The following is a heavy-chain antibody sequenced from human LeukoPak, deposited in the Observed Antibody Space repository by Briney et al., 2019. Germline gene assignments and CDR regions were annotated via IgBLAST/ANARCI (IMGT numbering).Heavy chain of an antibody. D-gene: IGHD2-2*01. CDR2: IYSGGST. Sequence: GGFLRLSCAASGFTVSSNYMSWVRQAPGKGLEWVSVIYSGGSTYYADSVKGRFTISRHNSKNTLYLQMNSLRAEDTAVYYCARDLGYCSSTSCYAEDTHYGMDVWGQGTTVTVSS. J-gene: IGHJ6*02. CDR3: ARDLGYCSSTSCYAEDTHYGMDV. CDR1: GFTVSSNY. V-gene: IGHV3-53*04.